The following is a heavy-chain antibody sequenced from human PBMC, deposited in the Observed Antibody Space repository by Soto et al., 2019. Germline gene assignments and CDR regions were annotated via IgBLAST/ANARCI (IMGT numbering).Heavy chain of an antibody. Sequence: QVQLQESGPGLVKPSQTLSLTCTVSGGSISSGDYYWSWIRQHPGKGLEWIGYIYYSGSTYYNPSLKSRVTISVDTSKNQFSLKLSSVTAADTAVYYCARQYLRGSSWENWFDPWGQGTLVTVS. CDR3: ARQYLRGSSWENWFDP. CDR2: IYYSGST. CDR1: GGSISSGDYY. J-gene: IGHJ5*02. D-gene: IGHD6-13*01. V-gene: IGHV4-31*03.